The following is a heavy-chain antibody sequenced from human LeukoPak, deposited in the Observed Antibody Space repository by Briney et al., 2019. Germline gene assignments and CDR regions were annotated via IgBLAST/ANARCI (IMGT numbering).Heavy chain of an antibody. D-gene: IGHD4-17*01. J-gene: IGHJ4*02. Sequence: GGSLRLSCAASGFPFSSYSMNWVRQAPGKGLEWVSSISSSSSYIYYADSVKGRFTISRDNAKNSLYLQMNSLRAEDTAVYYCARDLYMTTVTPFDYWGQGTLVTVSS. V-gene: IGHV3-21*01. CDR1: GFPFSSYS. CDR3: ARDLYMTTVTPFDY. CDR2: ISSSSSYI.